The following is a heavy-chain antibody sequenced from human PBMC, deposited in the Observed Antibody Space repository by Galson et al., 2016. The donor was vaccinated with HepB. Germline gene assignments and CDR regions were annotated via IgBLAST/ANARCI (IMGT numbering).Heavy chain of an antibody. V-gene: IGHV3-11*06. Sequence: SLRLSCAASGFTFSDYYMSWIRQAPGKGLEWVSYISVTSTYTNYADSVKGRFTVSRDNAKNSLYLQMNTLRAEDTAIYYCARDRGSYCGGDCSDYYFDFWGQGTRVTVSS. CDR3: ARDRGSYCGGDCSDYYFDF. CDR1: GFTFSDYY. J-gene: IGHJ4*02. D-gene: IGHD2-21*02. CDR2: ISVTSTYT.